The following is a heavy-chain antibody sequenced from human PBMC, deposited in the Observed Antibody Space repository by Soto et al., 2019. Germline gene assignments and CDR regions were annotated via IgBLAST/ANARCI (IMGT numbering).Heavy chain of an antibody. CDR2: VYHSGST. D-gene: IGHD3-22*01. V-gene: IGHV4-30-2*01. CDR3: ARSYYYDSSGYLDV. J-gene: IGHJ6*02. Sequence: SETLSLTCAVSGGSISSGGYSWSWIRQPPGKGLEWIGYVYHSGSTYYNPSLKSRVTISVDRSKNQFSLKLSSVTAADTAVYYCARSYYYDSSGYLDVWGQGTTVTVSS. CDR1: GGSISSGGYS.